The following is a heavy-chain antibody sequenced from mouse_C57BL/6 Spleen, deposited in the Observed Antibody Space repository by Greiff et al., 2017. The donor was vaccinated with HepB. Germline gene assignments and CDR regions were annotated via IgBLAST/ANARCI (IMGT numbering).Heavy chain of an antibody. J-gene: IGHJ4*01. CDR2: IYPGSGST. CDR1: GYTFTSYW. V-gene: IGHV1-55*01. CDR3: AREGLWPRRGEDYYAMDY. Sequence: QVQLQHPGAELVKPGASVKMSCKASGYTFTSYWITWVKQRPGQGLEWIGDIYPGSGSTNYNEKFKSKATLTVDTSSSTAYMQLSSLTSEDSAVYYCAREGLWPRRGEDYYAMDYWGQGTSVTVSS. D-gene: IGHD2-2*01.